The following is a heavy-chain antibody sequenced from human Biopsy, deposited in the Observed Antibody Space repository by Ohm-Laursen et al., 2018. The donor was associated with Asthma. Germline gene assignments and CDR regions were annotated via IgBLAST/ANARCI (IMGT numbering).Heavy chain of an antibody. J-gene: IGHJ4*02. CDR1: GFTFSSYG. CDR3: ARDAWELQKPYAYFFDY. D-gene: IGHD1-26*01. CDR2: IWYDGSNK. V-gene: IGHV3-33*08. Sequence: SLRLSCAASGFTFSSYGMHWVRQAPGKGLEGVAVIWYDGSNKYYADSVKGRFTISRDNSKNTLYLQMNSLRAEDTAVYYCARDAWELQKPYAYFFDYLGQGTLVTVSS.